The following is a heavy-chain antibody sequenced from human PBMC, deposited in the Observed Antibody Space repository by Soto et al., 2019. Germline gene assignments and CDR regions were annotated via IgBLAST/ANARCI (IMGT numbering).Heavy chain of an antibody. CDR3: ARHSIQYYYYYMDV. CDR1: GGSISSYY. J-gene: IGHJ6*03. CDR2: TYYSGST. V-gene: IGHV4-59*08. Sequence: SETLSLTCTVSGGSISSYYWSWIRQPPGKGLEWIGYTYYSGSTNYNPSLKSRVTISVDTSKNQFSLKLSSVTAADTAVYYCARHSIQYYYYYMDVWGKGTTGTVSS. D-gene: IGHD2-21*01.